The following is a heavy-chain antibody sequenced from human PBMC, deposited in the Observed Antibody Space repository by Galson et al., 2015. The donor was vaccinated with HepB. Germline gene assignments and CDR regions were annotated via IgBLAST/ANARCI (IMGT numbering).Heavy chain of an antibody. D-gene: IGHD1-26*01. CDR1: GFTFSSYA. CDR3: ARDGGYSGSPSFYYYYGMDV. CDR2: ISYDGSNK. V-gene: IGHV3-30*04. J-gene: IGHJ6*02. Sequence: RLSCAASGFTFSSYAMHWVCQAPGKGLEWVAVISYDGSNKYYADSVKGRFTISRDNSKNTLYLQMNSLRAEDTAVYYCARDGGYSGSPSFYYYYGMDVWGQGTTVTVSS.